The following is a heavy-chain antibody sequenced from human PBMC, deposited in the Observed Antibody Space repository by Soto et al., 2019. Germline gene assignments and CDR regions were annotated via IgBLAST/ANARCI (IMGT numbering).Heavy chain of an antibody. CDR1: GYTFDSYG. V-gene: IGHV1-18*01. D-gene: IGHD3-22*01. CDR2: ISAYNGDT. CDR3: ARGPLSYYYDSSGGPPFDY. J-gene: IGHJ4*02. Sequence: ASVKVSCKASGYTFDSYGINWVRQAPGQGLEWMAWISAYNGDTNYAQKLQGRVTMTTDTFTAYMELRSLRSDDTAVYYCARGPLSYYYDSSGGPPFDYWGQGTLVTVSS.